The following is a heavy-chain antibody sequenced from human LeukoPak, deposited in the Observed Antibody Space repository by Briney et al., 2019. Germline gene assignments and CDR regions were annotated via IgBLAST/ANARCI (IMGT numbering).Heavy chain of an antibody. CDR2: IYHTGIT. Sequence: SETLSLTCAVSGASISSNNLWSWVRQSLAKGLEWIGEIYHTGITNYMPSLKRRVTISVDKSKNQFSLKLTSVTAADTAVYYCATEGRSRSSGGTNWGQGILVTVSS. CDR3: ATEGRSRSSGGTN. V-gene: IGHV4-4*02. J-gene: IGHJ4*02. D-gene: IGHD6-25*01. CDR1: GASISSNNL.